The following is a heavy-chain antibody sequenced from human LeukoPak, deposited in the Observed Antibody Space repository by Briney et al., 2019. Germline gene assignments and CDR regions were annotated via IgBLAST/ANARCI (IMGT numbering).Heavy chain of an antibody. Sequence: GGSLRLSCAASGLTVSSSHMTWIRQAPRKGLERVSIIKSGSNTDYADSVKGRFAISRDNSKNTVYLQMNSLRIEDTAVYYCVNLPGGGQWGQGTLVTVSS. D-gene: IGHD7-27*01. CDR2: IKSGSNT. J-gene: IGHJ4*02. V-gene: IGHV3-66*02. CDR1: GLTVSSSH. CDR3: VNLPGGGQ.